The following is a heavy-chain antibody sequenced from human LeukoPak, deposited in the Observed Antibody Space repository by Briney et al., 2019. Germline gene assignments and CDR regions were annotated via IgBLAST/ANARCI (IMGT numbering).Heavy chain of an antibody. CDR3: ARDYYGSGSYLALAFDI. J-gene: IGHJ3*02. D-gene: IGHD3-10*01. Sequence: ASVKVSCKASGYTFTGYYMHWVRQAPGQGLEWMGWINPNSGGTNYAQKFQGRVTMTRDTSISTAYMELSRLRSDDTAVCYCARDYYGSGSYLALAFDIWGQGTMVTVSS. CDR2: INPNSGGT. CDR1: GYTFTGYY. V-gene: IGHV1-2*02.